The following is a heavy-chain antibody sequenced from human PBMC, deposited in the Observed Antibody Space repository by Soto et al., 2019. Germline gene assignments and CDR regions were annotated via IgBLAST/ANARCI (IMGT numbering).Heavy chain of an antibody. CDR3: AKYIHIGRNPLCADY. Sequence: QVQVVESGGGVVQPGRSLRLSCASSGFVFSNYVMHWVRQAPGKGLEWVAVISNDGNDEYYIDSLKGRFTISRDNSKNALYLQMNTMNTDETALYYCAKYIHIGRNPLCADYLGQGNLVTVAS. J-gene: IGHJ4*02. V-gene: IGHV3-30*18. CDR1: GFVFSNYV. D-gene: IGHD1-26*01. CDR2: ISNDGNDE.